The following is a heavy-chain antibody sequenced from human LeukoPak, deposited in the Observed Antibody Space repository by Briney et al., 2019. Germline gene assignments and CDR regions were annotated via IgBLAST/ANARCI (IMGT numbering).Heavy chain of an antibody. V-gene: IGHV3-21*01. CDR2: ISSTSKYI. CDR1: GFTFSSFS. Sequence: GGALRLLCAASGFTFSSFSMSWVPQAPGKGLEWVSSISSTSKYIYYADLVKGRFTDPRHLAKHSLHLHMEHLRAKDTAELYLAKSDSATPFYYYSLDVWGKGTTVTVSS. J-gene: IGHJ6*04. D-gene: IGHD1-26*01. CDR3: AKSDSATPFYYYSLDV.